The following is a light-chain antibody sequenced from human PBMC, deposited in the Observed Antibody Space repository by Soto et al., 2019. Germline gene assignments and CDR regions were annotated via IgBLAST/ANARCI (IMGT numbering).Light chain of an antibody. J-gene: IGKJ3*01. CDR3: QQYYSPPAT. V-gene: IGKV4-1*01. CDR2: WAS. CDR1: QSVLYNANNKNY. Sequence: DIVMTQSPDSLAVSLGERATLNCKSSQSVLYNANNKNYLAWYQKKPGQPPKLLIYWASTRGSGVPDRFSGSGSGTDFTLTISSLQAEDVAVYYCQQYYSPPATFGPGTKVDIK.